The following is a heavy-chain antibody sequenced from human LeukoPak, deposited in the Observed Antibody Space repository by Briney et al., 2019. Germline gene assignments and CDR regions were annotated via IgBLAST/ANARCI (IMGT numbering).Heavy chain of an antibody. CDR3: ASIQWQTRGY. CDR1: GFTFSSYS. D-gene: IGHD5-12*01. J-gene: IGHJ4*02. Sequence: PGGSLRLSCAASGFTFSSYSMNWVRQAPGKGLEWVSSISSSSSYIYYADSVRGRFTISRDNAKNSLYLQMNSLRAEDTAVYYCASIQWQTRGYWGQGTLVTVSS. V-gene: IGHV3-21*01. CDR2: ISSSSSYI.